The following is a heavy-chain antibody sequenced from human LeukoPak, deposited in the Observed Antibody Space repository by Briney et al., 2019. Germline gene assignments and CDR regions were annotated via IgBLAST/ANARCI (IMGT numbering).Heavy chain of an antibody. CDR1: GYTFTGYY. CDR2: INPNSGGS. J-gene: IGHJ5*02. D-gene: IGHD2-15*01. Sequence: ASVKVSCKASGYTFTGYYMHWVRQSPGQGLEWMGWINPNSGGSNYAQKFQGRVTMTGDTSISTAYMELSRLRSDDTAVYYCASGCSGGDCYSGDYNWFDPWGQGTLVTVSS. V-gene: IGHV1-2*02. CDR3: ASGCSGGDCYSGDYNWFDP.